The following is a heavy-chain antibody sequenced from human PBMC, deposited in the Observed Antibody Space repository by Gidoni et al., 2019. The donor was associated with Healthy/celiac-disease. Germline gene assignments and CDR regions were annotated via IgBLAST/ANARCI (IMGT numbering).Heavy chain of an antibody. V-gene: IGHV3-7*03. CDR1: GFTFSSYW. CDR3: ARDRWAVGYFDY. CDR2: KEQDGSEK. D-gene: IGHD6-19*01. Sequence: EVQLVESGGGLVQPGGSLRLSCAAYGFTFSSYWMSWVRQAPGKGLEWVANKEQDGSEKAYADSVKGRFTISRDNAKNSLYLQMNSLSAEDTAVYYCARDRWAVGYFDYWGQGTLVTVSS. J-gene: IGHJ4*02.